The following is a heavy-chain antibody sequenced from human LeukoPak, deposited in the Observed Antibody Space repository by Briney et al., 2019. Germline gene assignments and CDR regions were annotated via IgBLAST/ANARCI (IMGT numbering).Heavy chain of an antibody. CDR1: GFTFSSYG. V-gene: IGHV3-30*18. J-gene: IGHJ4*02. D-gene: IGHD5-12*01. Sequence: GGSLRLSCAASGFTFSSYGMHWVRQAPGKGLEWVAVISYDGSNKCYADSVKGRFTISRDNSKNTLYLQMNSLRAEDTAVYYCAKGIVATISTLGYVYWGQGTLVTVSS. CDR2: ISYDGSNK. CDR3: AKGIVATISTLGYVY.